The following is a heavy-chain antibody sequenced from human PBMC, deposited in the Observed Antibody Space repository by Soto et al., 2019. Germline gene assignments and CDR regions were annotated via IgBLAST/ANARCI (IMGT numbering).Heavy chain of an antibody. CDR3: ARVPETLRHPKYGHNWFEP. CDR2: IAYDGNIE. D-gene: IGHD3-10*01. CDR1: GFTFSTFD. V-gene: IGHV3-30-3*01. J-gene: IGHJ5*02. Sequence: PGGSLRLSCAASGFTFSTFDMTWVRQAPGKGLEWVGVIAYDGNIEYYADSVTGRFTISRDNSKNTLYLQMNSLRPEDTAVYYCARVPETLRHPKYGHNWFEPWGQGTLVTVSS.